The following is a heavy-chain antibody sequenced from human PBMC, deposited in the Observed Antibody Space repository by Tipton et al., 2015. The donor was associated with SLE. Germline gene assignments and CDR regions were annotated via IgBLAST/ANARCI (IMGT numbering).Heavy chain of an antibody. CDR1: GGTFSSYA. CDR3: ARDAAAAGFYYYYYGMDV. J-gene: IGHJ6*02. CDR2: IIPIFGTA. D-gene: IGHD6-13*01. Sequence: QLVQSGPEVKKPGSSVKVSCKASGGTFSSYAISWVRQAPGQGLEWMGRIIPIFGTANYAQKFQGRVTITADESTSTAYMELSSLRSEDTAVYYCARDAAAAGFYYYYYGMDVWGQGTTVTVSS. V-gene: IGHV1-69*15.